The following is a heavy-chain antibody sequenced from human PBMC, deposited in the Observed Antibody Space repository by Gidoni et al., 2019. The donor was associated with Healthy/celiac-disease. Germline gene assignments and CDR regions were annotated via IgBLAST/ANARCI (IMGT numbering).Heavy chain of an antibody. J-gene: IGHJ6*02. Sequence: QVQLVQSGAEVKKPGSSVKVSCKASGGTFSSYAISWVRQAPGQVLEWMGGIIPIFGTANYAQKFQGRVTITADESTSTAYMELSSLRSEDTAVYYCARDGGSSYYYYYYGMDVWGQGTTVTVSS. CDR3: ARDGGSSYYYYYYGMDV. D-gene: IGHD6-6*01. CDR1: GGTFSSYA. CDR2: IIPIFGTA. V-gene: IGHV1-69*01.